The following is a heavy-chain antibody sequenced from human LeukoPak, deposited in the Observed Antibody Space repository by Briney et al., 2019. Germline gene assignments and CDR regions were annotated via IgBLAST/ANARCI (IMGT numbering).Heavy chain of an antibody. CDR3: AGIYGSGSSLDY. Sequence: PGGSLTRSCSASGFTFSSLGMQWVRQAPGKGLVGGAFVRYDGSNKYYAASVKGRFTISRDNSKNTLYLQLNSLRAEDTAVYYCAGIYGSGSSLDYWGQGTLVTVSS. CDR2: VRYDGSNK. V-gene: IGHV3-30*02. CDR1: GFTFSSLG. J-gene: IGHJ4*02. D-gene: IGHD3-10*01.